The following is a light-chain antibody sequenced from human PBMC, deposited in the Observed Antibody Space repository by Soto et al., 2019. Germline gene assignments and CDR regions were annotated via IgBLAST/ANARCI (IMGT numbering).Light chain of an antibody. Sequence: DVQLPQSPSTLSASVEDRVTITCRASQSVNYWLAWYQQSRGQAPKLLIYDASSLESGVPSRFSGRGSGTEFTLTISSLQPGDFGTYYCQQYSAYPYTFGQGTKLEIK. V-gene: IGKV1-5*01. J-gene: IGKJ2*01. CDR3: QQYSAYPYT. CDR1: QSVNYW. CDR2: DAS.